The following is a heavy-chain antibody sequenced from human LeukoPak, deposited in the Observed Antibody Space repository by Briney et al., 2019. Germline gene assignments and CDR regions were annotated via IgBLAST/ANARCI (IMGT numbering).Heavy chain of an antibody. J-gene: IGHJ6*02. CDR2: VYPGDSNT. CDR1: GYSFTSYW. Sequence: GESLKISCKGSGYSFTSYWIGWVRQMPGKGLEWMGIVYPGDSNTKYSPSFQGQVTISADKSISTAYVQWSSLKASDSAMYYCARHVLDPVRERDYGMDVWGQGTTVTVSS. V-gene: IGHV5-51*01. D-gene: IGHD3-10*01. CDR3: ARHVLDPVRERDYGMDV.